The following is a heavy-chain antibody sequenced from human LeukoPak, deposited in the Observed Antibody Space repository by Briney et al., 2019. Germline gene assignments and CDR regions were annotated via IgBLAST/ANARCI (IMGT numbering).Heavy chain of an antibody. CDR1: GFPFSTYG. D-gene: IGHD1-1*01. J-gene: IGHJ5*01. Sequence: GGSLRLSCAASGFPFSTYGMHWIRQTPGKRLEWAAFIAYDATYEFFADSVKGRFSISRDNAENTLYLEINSLRVEDTALYYCANDLGTGTTGGTRFDPWGQGTLVTVSS. CDR2: IAYDATYE. V-gene: IGHV3-30*02. CDR3: ANDLGTGTTGGTRFDP.